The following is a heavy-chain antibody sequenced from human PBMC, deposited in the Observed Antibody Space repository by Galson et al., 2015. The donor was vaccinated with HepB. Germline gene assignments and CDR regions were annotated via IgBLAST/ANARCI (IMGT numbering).Heavy chain of an antibody. V-gene: IGHV3-15*01. CDR3: TAQTGCSSTSCPRY. D-gene: IGHD2-2*01. Sequence: SLRLSCAASGFTFSNAWMSWVRQAPGKGPEWVGRIKSKTDGGTTDYAAPVKGRFTISRDDSKNTLYLQMNSLKTEDTAVYYCTAQTGCSSTSCPRYWGQGTLVTVSS. J-gene: IGHJ4*02. CDR1: GFTFSNAW. CDR2: IKSKTDGGTT.